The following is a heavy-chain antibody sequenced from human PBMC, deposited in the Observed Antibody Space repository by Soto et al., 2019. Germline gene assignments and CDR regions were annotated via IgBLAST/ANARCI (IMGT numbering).Heavy chain of an antibody. CDR1: GTTFSNFA. D-gene: IGHD3-22*01. J-gene: IGHJ4*02. CDR2: TILPFGTP. CDR3: VRGPDYEGYFDY. Sequence: QVRLVQSGAEVKKTGSSVKVSCEASGTTFSNFAIGWVRQAPGQGLEWMGGTILPFGTPNYAQKFQGRVTISADESMTTAYMELRGLRSEDTAVYYCVRGPDYEGYFDYWGQGTLVTVSS. V-gene: IGHV1-69*12.